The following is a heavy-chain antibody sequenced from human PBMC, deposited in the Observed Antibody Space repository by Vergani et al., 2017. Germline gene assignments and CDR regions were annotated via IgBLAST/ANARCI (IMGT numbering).Heavy chain of an antibody. Sequence: EVQLVESGGGLVQPGGSLRLSCAASGFTVSSNYMSWVRQAPGKGLEWVSVIYSGGSTYYAASVKGRFTISRDNSKNTLYLQMNSLRAEDTSVYYCARGPSSSLYGHYDYWGQGTLVTVSS. CDR1: GFTVSSNY. CDR3: ARGPSSSLYGHYDY. V-gene: IGHV3-66*02. J-gene: IGHJ4*02. CDR2: IYSGGST. D-gene: IGHD6-13*01.